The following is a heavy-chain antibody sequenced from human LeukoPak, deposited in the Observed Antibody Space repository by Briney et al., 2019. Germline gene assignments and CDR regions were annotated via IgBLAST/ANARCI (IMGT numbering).Heavy chain of an antibody. Sequence: GGSLRLSCAASGFTFSSPWMHWVRQAPGKGLVWVSRINSDGSATAYADSVKGRFTISRDNAENTLYLQMNSLRTEDTAVYYCARGTAGYHSSYFDYWGQGTLVTVSS. CDR3: ARGTAGYHSSYFDY. CDR2: INSDGSAT. V-gene: IGHV3-74*01. CDR1: GFTFSSPW. D-gene: IGHD3-16*02. J-gene: IGHJ4*02.